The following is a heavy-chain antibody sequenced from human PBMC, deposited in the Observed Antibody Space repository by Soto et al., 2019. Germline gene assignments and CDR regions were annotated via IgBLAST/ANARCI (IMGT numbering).Heavy chain of an antibody. Sequence: QITLKESGPTLVKPTQTLTLTCTVSGFSLTTSGVAVGWIRQPPGKALEWLALIYLDDDKRYSPSLKSRLTITKHTSENQVVLTMTNMDPVDTATYYCAHRQMGPTTGFDFWGKGALVTVSS. V-gene: IGHV2-5*02. CDR3: AHRQMGPTTGFDF. J-gene: IGHJ4*02. CDR1: GFSLTTSGVA. CDR2: IYLDDDK. D-gene: IGHD1-26*01.